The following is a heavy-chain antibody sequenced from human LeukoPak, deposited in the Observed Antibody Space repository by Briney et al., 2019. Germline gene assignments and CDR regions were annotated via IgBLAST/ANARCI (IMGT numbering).Heavy chain of an antibody. CDR3: ARDGGWRGYSYGFPDY. D-gene: IGHD5-18*01. J-gene: IGHJ4*02. V-gene: IGHV1-2*02. Sequence: AASVKVSCKASGYTFTGYYMHLVRQAPGQGLEWMGWINPNSGGTNYAQKFQGRVTMTRDTSISTAYMELSRLRSDDTAVYYCARDGGWRGYSYGFPDYWGQGTLVTVSS. CDR2: INPNSGGT. CDR1: GYTFTGYY.